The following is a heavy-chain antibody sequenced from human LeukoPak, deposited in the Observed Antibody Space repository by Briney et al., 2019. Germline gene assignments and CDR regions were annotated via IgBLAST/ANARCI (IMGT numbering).Heavy chain of an antibody. J-gene: IGHJ5*02. CDR2: ISAYNGNT. CDR1: GYTFTSYG. Sequence: ASVKVSCTASGYTFTSYGISWVRQAPGQGLEWMGWISAYNGNTNYAQKLQGRVTMTTDTSTSTAYMELRSLRSDDTAVYYCARALHDYGGNSGWFDPWGQGTLVTVSS. V-gene: IGHV1-18*01. D-gene: IGHD4-23*01. CDR3: ARALHDYGGNSGWFDP.